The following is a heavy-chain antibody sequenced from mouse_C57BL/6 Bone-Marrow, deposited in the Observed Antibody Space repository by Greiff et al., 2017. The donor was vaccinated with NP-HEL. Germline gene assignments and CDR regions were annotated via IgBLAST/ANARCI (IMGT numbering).Heavy chain of an antibody. J-gene: IGHJ2*01. CDR1: GFTFSSYA. D-gene: IGHD1-1*01. Sequence: DVHLVESGEGLVKPGGSLKLSCAASGFTFSSYAMSWVRQTPEKRLEWVAYISSGGDYIYYADTVKGRFTISRDNARNTLYLQMSSLKSEDTAMYYCTRERGYYGSSFDYWGQGTTLTVSS. CDR3: TRERGYYGSSFDY. V-gene: IGHV5-9-1*02. CDR2: ISSGGDYI.